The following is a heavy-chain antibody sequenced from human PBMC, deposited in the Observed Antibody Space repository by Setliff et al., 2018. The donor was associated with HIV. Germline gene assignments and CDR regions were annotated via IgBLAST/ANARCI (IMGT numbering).Heavy chain of an antibody. V-gene: IGHV1-18*01. CDR1: GYSLSDCG. D-gene: IGHD2-21*01. J-gene: IGHJ6*02. CDR2: ISAYNGHT. CDR3: ATFKYGGLTIPLLGGHYYHGLDV. Sequence: ASVKVSCKASGYSLSDCGVSWVRRAPGQGLEWMGWISAYNGHTDYAEKVQDRVTMTTDTSTTTAYMELRSLRFDDTAVYYCATFKYGGLTIPLLGGHYYHGLDVWGQGTTVTVSS.